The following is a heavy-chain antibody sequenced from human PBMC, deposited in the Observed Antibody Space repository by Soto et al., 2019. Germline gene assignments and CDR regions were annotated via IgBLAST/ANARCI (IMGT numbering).Heavy chain of an antibody. D-gene: IGHD1-1*01. J-gene: IGHJ3*01. CDR3: ARLGTTGTTAEF. Sequence: SETLSLTCTVSGGSISSSSYYWSWIRQPPGKGLEWIGYIYYSGSTNYNPSLKSRVTISVDTSKNQFSLKLSSVTAADTAVYYCARLGTTGTTAEFWGQGTMVTVSS. CDR1: GGSISSSSYY. V-gene: IGHV4-61*01. CDR2: IYYSGST.